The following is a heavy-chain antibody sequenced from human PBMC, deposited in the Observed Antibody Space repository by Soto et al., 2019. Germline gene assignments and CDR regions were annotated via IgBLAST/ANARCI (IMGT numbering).Heavy chain of an antibody. CDR2: IYYSGST. Sequence: PSETLSLTCTVSGGSISSYYWSWIRQPPGKGLEWIGYIYYSGSTNYNPSLKSRVTISVDTSKNQFSLKLSSVTAADTAVYYCARGIAAAYYYYMDVWGKGTTVTVSS. CDR1: GGSISSYY. CDR3: ARGIAAAYYYYMDV. D-gene: IGHD6-13*01. V-gene: IGHV4-59*01. J-gene: IGHJ6*03.